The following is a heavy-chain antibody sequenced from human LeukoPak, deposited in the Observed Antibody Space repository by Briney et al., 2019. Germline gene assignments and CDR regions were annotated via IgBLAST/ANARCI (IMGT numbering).Heavy chain of an antibody. Sequence: GSLRLSCAASGLTVSSNYMSWIRQPPGKGLEWIGYIYYSGTTNYNPSLKSRVTISVDTSKNQFSLKLSSVTAADTAVYYCARGVYIAAAQYGYWGQGTLVTVSS. J-gene: IGHJ4*02. CDR2: IYYSGTT. CDR3: ARGVYIAAAQYGY. D-gene: IGHD6-13*01. V-gene: IGHV4-59*02. CDR1: GLTVSSNY.